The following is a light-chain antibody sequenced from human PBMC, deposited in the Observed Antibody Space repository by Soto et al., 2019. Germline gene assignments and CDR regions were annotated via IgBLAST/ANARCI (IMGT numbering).Light chain of an antibody. CDR1: QSISSW. CDR3: QQYDGHPYT. Sequence: DIQMTQSPSTLSASVGDRVTITCRASQSISSWLAWYQQKPGKAPKVLIYRTSSLESGVPSRFSGGGSETKFTLTISSLQQEDFATYYCQQYDGHPYTFGQGNKLEIK. J-gene: IGKJ2*01. V-gene: IGKV1-5*03. CDR2: RTS.